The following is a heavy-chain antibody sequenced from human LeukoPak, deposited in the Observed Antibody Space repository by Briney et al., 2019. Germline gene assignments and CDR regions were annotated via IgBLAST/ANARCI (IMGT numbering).Heavy chain of an antibody. V-gene: IGHV1-8*01. CDR3: ARDSLWFGELLSDY. CDR2: MNPNSGNT. J-gene: IGHJ4*02. D-gene: IGHD3-10*01. Sequence: ASVKVSCKASGYTFTTYDINWVRQATGQGLEWMGWMNPNSGNTGYAHKFQGRVTMTTNTSLSTAYMGLRSLRSDDTAVYYCARDSLWFGELLSDYWGQGTLITVSS. CDR1: GYTFTTYD.